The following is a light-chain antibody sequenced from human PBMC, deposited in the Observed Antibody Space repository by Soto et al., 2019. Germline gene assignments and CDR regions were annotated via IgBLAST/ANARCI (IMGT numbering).Light chain of an antibody. V-gene: IGKV3-15*01. CDR1: QSVSSN. Sequence: EIVMTQSPATLSVSPGERATLSCRASQSVSSNLAWYQQKPGQAPRLLIYGASTRATGIPARFSGSGSGTEFTLTINSLQSEDFVVYYCQQYDNWPPTFGQRTRLEIK. J-gene: IGKJ5*01. CDR2: GAS. CDR3: QQYDNWPPT.